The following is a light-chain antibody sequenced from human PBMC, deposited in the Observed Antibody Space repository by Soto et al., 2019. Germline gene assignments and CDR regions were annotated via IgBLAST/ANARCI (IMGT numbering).Light chain of an antibody. V-gene: IGKV1-5*01. CDR3: QQYNSYSLT. Sequence: DLQMTQSPSTLYASVGDRVTITCRASQRISSRLAWYQQKTGKAPKIMIYDASNLESGVPSRFSASGSGTEFTLTISSLPPDDIANYYCQQYNSYSLTFGGGTKVEIK. J-gene: IGKJ4*01. CDR1: QRISSR. CDR2: DAS.